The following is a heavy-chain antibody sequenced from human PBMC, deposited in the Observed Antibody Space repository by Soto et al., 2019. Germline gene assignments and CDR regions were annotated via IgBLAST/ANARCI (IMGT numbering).Heavy chain of an antibody. J-gene: IGHJ5*02. V-gene: IGHV4-61*01. Sequence: QVQLQESGPGLVKPSETLSLTCTVSGGSVSSGSYYWSWIRQPPGKGLEWIGYIYYSGSTNYNPALKSRVTISVDTSKNQFSLKLGAVTAADTAVYYCARGPPGPGHDWFDPWGQGTLVTVSS. CDR3: ARGPPGPGHDWFDP. CDR1: GGSVSSGSYY. CDR2: IYYSGST.